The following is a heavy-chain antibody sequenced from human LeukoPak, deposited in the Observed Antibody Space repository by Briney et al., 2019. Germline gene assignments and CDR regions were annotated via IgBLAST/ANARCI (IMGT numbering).Heavy chain of an antibody. CDR3: ARDNPLLV. Sequence: PSETLSLTCTVSGDSISSGGYYWNWIRQPPGKGLEWIGYIYYSGSTNYNPSLKSRVTISVDTSKNQFSLKLSSVTAADTAVYYCARDNPLLVWGQGTLVTVSS. V-gene: IGHV4-61*08. CDR2: IYYSGST. J-gene: IGHJ4*02. CDR1: GDSISSGGYY. D-gene: IGHD1-26*01.